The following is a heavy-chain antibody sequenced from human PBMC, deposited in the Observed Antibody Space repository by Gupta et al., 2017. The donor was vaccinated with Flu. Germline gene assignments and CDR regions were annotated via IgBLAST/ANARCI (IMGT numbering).Heavy chain of an antibody. CDR1: GGSISSYY. Sequence: QVQLQESGPGLVKPSETLSLTCTVSGGSISSYYWSWIRQPPGKGLEWIGYIYYSGSTNYNPSLKSRVTISVDTSKNQFSLKLSSVTAADTAVYYCARGSGAADWGQGTLVTVSS. V-gene: IGHV4-59*01. D-gene: IGHD6-13*01. CDR2: IYYSGST. CDR3: ARGSGAAD. J-gene: IGHJ4*02.